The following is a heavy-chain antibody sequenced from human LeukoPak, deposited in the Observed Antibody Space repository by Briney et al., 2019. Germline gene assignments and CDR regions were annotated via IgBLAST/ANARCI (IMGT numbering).Heavy chain of an antibody. V-gene: IGHV4-34*01. Sequence: SETLSLTCAVYGGSFSGYYWSWIRQPPGKGLEWIGEINHSGSTNYNPSLKSRVTISVDTSKNQFSLKLSSVTAADTAVYYCARDEEYGSSPRGYWYFDLWGRGTLVTVSS. CDR2: INHSGST. D-gene: IGHD6-6*01. CDR3: ARDEEYGSSPRGYWYFDL. J-gene: IGHJ2*01. CDR1: GGSFSGYY.